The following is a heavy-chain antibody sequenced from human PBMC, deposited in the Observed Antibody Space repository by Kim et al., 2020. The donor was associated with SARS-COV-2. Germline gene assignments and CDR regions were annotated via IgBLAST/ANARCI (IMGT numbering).Heavy chain of an antibody. CDR1: GGSISSSSYY. Sequence: SETLTLTCTVSGGSISSSSYYWGWIRQPPGKGLEWIGSIYYSGSTYYNPSLKSRVTISVDTSKNQFSLKLSSVTAADTAVYYCARHRGSGYCSGGSCYSGPQPALGYWGQGTLVTVSS. CDR3: ARHRGSGYCSGGSCYSGPQPALGY. CDR2: IYYSGST. D-gene: IGHD2-15*01. J-gene: IGHJ4*02. V-gene: IGHV4-39*01.